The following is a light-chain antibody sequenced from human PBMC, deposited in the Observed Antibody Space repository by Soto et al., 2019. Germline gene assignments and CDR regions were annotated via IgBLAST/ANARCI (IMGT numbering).Light chain of an antibody. Sequence: DIEMSQSPSSLSASVGDRVTITRQASQDISNYLNWYQPTQGKAPKVXIYAASTLQSGVPSRFRGSGAGTDCTRPISSLQPEDVKTYSCQQSYSTPVTFGGGTKVDNK. CDR3: QQSYSTPVT. CDR2: AAS. CDR1: QDISNY. V-gene: IGKV1-39*01. J-gene: IGKJ4*01.